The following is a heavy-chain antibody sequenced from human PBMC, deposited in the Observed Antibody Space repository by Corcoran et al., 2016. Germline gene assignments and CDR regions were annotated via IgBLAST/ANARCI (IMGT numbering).Heavy chain of an antibody. CDR3: AIEGIAANYYYYGMDV. V-gene: IGHV3-33*01. D-gene: IGHD6-13*01. CDR2: IWYDGSNK. Sequence: QVQLVESGGGVVQPGRSLRLSCAASGFTFSSYGMHWVRQAPGKGLEWVAVIWYDGSNKYYADSVKGRFTISRDNSKNTLYLQMKSLRAEDTAVYYCAIEGIAANYYYYGMDVWGQGTTVTVSS. CDR1: GFTFSSYG. J-gene: IGHJ6*02.